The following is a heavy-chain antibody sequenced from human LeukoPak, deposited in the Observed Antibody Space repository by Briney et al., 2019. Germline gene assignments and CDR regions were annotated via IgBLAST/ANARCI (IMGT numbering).Heavy chain of an antibody. D-gene: IGHD3-3*01. J-gene: IGHJ6*02. CDR2: IYYSGST. V-gene: IGHV4-31*11. Sequence: EASETLSLTCAVYGGSFSGYYWSWIRQHPGKGLEWIGYIYYSGSTYYNPSLKSRVTISVDTSKNQFSLKLSSVTAADTAVYYCARGGLRFLEWLSMGDYYYGMDVWGQGTTVTVSS. CDR3: ARGGLRFLEWLSMGDYYYGMDV. CDR1: GGSFSGYY.